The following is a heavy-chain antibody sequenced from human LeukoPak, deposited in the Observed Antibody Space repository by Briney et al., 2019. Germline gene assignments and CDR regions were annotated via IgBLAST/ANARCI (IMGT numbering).Heavy chain of an antibody. CDR1: GFTFSSYA. V-gene: IGHV3-23*01. Sequence: GGSLRLSCAASGFTFSSYAMSWVRQAPGKGLEWVSTISGSGDSTYCADSVKGRFTISRDNSKSTLYVQMNSLRAEDTAVYYCAKNRGYCSGGNCYSEYWGQGTLVTVSS. CDR3: AKNRGYCSGGNCYSEY. CDR2: ISGSGDST. J-gene: IGHJ4*02. D-gene: IGHD2-15*01.